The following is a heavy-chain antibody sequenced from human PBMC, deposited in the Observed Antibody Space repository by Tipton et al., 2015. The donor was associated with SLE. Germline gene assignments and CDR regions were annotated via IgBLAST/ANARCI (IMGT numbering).Heavy chain of an antibody. CDR2: IYYSGST. D-gene: IGHD1-26*01. Sequence: LRLSCTVSGGSISSHYWSWIRQPPGKGLEWIGYIYYSGSTNYNPSLKSRVTISVDTSKNQFSLKLSSVTAADTAVYYCARIRFPHESGKGDYWGQGTLVTVSS. CDR1: GGSISSHY. CDR3: ARIRFPHESGKGDY. V-gene: IGHV4-59*11. J-gene: IGHJ4*02.